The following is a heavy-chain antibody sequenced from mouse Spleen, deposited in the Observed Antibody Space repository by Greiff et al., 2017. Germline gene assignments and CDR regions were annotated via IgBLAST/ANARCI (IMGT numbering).Heavy chain of an antibody. CDR3: ARSSTVGPDWYFDV. J-gene: IGHJ1*01. D-gene: IGHD1-1*01. CDR1: GYTFTDYY. CDR2: INPYNGGT. V-gene: IGHV1-19*01. Sequence: EVLLVESGPVLVKPGASVKMSCKASGYTFTDYYMNWVKQSHGKSLEWIGVINPYNGGTSYNQKFKGKATLTVDKSSSTAYMELNSLTSEDSAVYYCARSSTVGPDWYFDVWGAGTTVTVSS.